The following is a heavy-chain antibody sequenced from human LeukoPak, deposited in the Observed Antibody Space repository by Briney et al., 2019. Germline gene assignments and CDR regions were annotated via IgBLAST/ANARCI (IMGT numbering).Heavy chain of an antibody. D-gene: IGHD2-2*02. CDR1: GFTYSSDA. Sequence: GGPLRLSCAASGFTYSSDAVHGLREAPEKGLEGVTIISFDGSNKYYADSVKGRFTISRDNAKNSLYLQMNSLRAEDTAVYYCARDPATPEYFDYWGQGTLVTVSS. J-gene: IGHJ4*02. V-gene: IGHV3-30-3*01. CDR2: ISFDGSNK. CDR3: ARDPATPEYFDY.